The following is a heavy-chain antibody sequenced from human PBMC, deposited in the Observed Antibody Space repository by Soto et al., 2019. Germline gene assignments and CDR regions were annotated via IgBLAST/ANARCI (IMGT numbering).Heavy chain of an antibody. CDR2: IKQDGSEK. CDR1: GFTFSSYS. V-gene: IGHV3-7*05. D-gene: IGHD3-16*01. CDR3: ARDILWGLHYYYGMDV. J-gene: IGHJ6*02. Sequence: GGSLRLSCAASGFTFSSYSMSWVRQAPGKGLEWVANIKQDGSEKYYVDSVKGRFTISRDNAKNSLYLQMNSLRAEDTAVYYCARDILWGLHYYYGMDVWGQGTTVTVSS.